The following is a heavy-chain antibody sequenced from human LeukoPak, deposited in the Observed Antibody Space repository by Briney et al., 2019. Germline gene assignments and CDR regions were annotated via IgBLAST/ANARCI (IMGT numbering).Heavy chain of an antibody. Sequence: GGSLRLSCAAAGFTFSTYSMNWVRQAPGKGLEWVSYIGSSGTTIYYADSVKGRFTISRDNAKNSLYLQMNSLRAEDTAVYYCARDGKAVAVAFDIWGQGTMVTVSS. CDR3: ARDGKAVAVAFDI. D-gene: IGHD6-19*01. CDR2: IGSSGTTI. J-gene: IGHJ3*02. V-gene: IGHV3-48*04. CDR1: GFTFSTYS.